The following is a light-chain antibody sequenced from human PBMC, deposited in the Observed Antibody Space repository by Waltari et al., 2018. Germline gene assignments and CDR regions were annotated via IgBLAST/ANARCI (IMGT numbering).Light chain of an antibody. J-gene: IGLJ3*02. V-gene: IGLV3-21*04. CDR3: QVWDSNNDHWV. Sequence: SYVVTQAPSVSVAPGTTARITCGGNNIGSKSVNWYRQKPGQAPVLVMYYDKDRPSGIPERFSGSNSGNTATLIISRVEAGDEADYYCQVWDSNNDHWVFVGGTRLTV. CDR1: NIGSKS. CDR2: YDK.